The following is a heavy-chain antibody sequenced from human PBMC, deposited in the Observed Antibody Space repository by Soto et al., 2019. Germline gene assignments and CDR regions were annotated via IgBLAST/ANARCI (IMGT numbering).Heavy chain of an antibody. CDR2: INTGGGT. Sequence: PSETLSLTCSVSGGSEGIHYWTWIRQAAQKALESIRRINTGGGTHYNPSLKSRVTISLDTSKNQFSLRLSSVTAADTALYYCARGQRFSDWFDPWGQGTLVTVSS. CDR3: ARGQRFSDWFDP. V-gene: IGHV4-4*07. J-gene: IGHJ5*02. CDR1: GGSEGIHY. D-gene: IGHD3-3*01.